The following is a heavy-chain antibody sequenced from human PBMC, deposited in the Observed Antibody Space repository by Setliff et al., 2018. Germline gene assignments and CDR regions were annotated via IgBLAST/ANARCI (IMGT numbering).Heavy chain of an antibody. D-gene: IGHD4-17*01. Sequence: GGSLRLSCAASGFTFSSYAMHWVRQAPGKGPEWVALISYDGRTDYYADAVRGRADISRDNSKNTLYLRMSSLRPEETAIYYCARGADYGDYVGPGYWGQGTLVTV. CDR1: GFTFSSYA. CDR3: ARGADYGDYVGPGY. CDR2: ISYDGRTD. J-gene: IGHJ4*02. V-gene: IGHV3-30*15.